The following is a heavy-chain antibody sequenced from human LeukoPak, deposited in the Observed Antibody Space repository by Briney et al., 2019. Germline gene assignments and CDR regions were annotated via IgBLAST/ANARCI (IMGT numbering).Heavy chain of an antibody. CDR2: MNPNSGNT. CDR3: ARANYYGSGKKDLDY. V-gene: IGHV1-8*01. CDR1: GYTFTTYD. J-gene: IGHJ4*02. D-gene: IGHD3-10*01. Sequence: ASVKVSCKASGYTFTTYDINWVRQATGQGLEWMGWMNPNSGNTGYAQKFQGRVTMTRNTSMSTAYMELNSLRSEHTAVYYCARANYYGSGKKDLDYWGQGTLVTVSS.